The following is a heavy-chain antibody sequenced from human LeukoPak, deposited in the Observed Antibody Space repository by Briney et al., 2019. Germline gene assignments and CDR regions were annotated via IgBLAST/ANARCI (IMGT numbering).Heavy chain of an antibody. CDR1: GYTFTSYG. D-gene: IGHD6-6*01. CDR3: ASASSSGGRDYYYYYMDV. Sequence: ASVKVSCKASGYTFTSYGISWVRQAPGQGLEWMGWISAYNGNTNYAQKLQGRVTMTRDTSISTAYMELSRLRSDDTAVYYCASASSSGGRDYYYYYMDVWGKGTTVTVSS. CDR2: ISAYNGNT. J-gene: IGHJ6*03. V-gene: IGHV1-18*01.